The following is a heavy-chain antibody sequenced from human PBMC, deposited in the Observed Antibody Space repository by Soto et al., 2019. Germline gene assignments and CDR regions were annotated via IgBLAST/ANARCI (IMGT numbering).Heavy chain of an antibody. Sequence: GGSLRLSCAASGFTFSSCGMHWVRQAPGKGLEWLAVISHDGINKYYADSVKGHFAISRDNSKNTLYLQMNSLRAEDTAVYYCARDRITMIVVVIPEFDYWGQGTLVTVSS. J-gene: IGHJ4*02. CDR1: GFTFSSCG. CDR3: ARDRITMIVVVIPEFDY. V-gene: IGHV3-30*03. D-gene: IGHD3-22*01. CDR2: ISHDGINK.